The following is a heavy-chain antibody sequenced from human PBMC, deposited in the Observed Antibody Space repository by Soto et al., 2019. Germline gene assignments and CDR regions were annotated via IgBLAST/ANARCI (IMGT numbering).Heavy chain of an antibody. V-gene: IGHV1-2*02. CDR2: INPNSGGT. D-gene: IGHD6-13*01. Sequence: ASVKVSCKASGYTFTGYYMRWVRQAPGQGLERMGWINPNSGGTNYAQKFQGRVTITTDKSKNQFYLKLSSVTAADTAVYYCARGRRYSSSWYSQVGPRNWFDPWGQGTLVTVSS. J-gene: IGHJ5*02. CDR3: ARGRRYSSSWYSQVGPRNWFDP. CDR1: GYTFTGYY.